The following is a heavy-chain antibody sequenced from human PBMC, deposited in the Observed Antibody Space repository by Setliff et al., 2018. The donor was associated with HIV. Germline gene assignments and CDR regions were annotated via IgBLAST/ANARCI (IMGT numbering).Heavy chain of an antibody. CDR2: INTRKGDA. CDR1: GDTFSTSA. J-gene: IGHJ4*02. D-gene: IGHD3-3*01. Sequence: ASVKVSCKAPGDTFSTSALSWVRQAPGQGPEWLAVINTRKGDAIVARNFQGRVTLARDTSTNTVYMELISLTSEDTAVYYCARDRVFGVTFPVYCFDTWGQGTRVTVSS. CDR3: ARDRVFGVTFPVYCFDT. V-gene: IGHV1-46*01.